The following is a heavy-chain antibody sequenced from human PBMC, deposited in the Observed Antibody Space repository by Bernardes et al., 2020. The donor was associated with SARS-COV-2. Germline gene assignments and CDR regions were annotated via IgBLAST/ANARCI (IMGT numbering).Heavy chain of an antibody. CDR2: IYSGGST. CDR1: GFTVSSNY. J-gene: IGHJ3*02. D-gene: IGHD1-26*01. Sequence: GGSLRLSCAASGFTVSSNYMSWVRQAPGKGLEWVSVIYSGGSTYYADSVKGRFTISRHNSKNTLYLQMNSLRAEDTAVYYCARGGVVGATPRGAFDIWGQGTMVTVSS. CDR3: ARGGVVGATPRGAFDI. V-gene: IGHV3-53*04.